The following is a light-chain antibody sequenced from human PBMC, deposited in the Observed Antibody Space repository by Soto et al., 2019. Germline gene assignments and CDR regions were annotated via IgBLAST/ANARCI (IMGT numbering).Light chain of an antibody. CDR3: QQCNNWPIT. Sequence: EIVMTQSPATLSVSPGERATLSCRASQSVSRNLAWYQQKPGQAPRLLIYDASTRATGTPARFSGSGSGTKFTLSISSLQSEDFAVYYCQQCNNWPITFGQGTRLEI. CDR1: QSVSRN. V-gene: IGKV3D-15*01. J-gene: IGKJ5*01. CDR2: DAS.